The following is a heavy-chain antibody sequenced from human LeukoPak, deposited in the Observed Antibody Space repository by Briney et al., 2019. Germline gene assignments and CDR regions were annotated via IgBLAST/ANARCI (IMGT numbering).Heavy chain of an antibody. J-gene: IGHJ4*02. Sequence: GGSLRLSCAASGFTFSSYWMSWVRQAPGKGLEWVANIKQDGSEKYYVDSVKGRFTISRDNAKNSLYLQMNSLRAEDTAVYYCAREGSGCSSTSCYEYYFDYWGQGTLVTVSS. D-gene: IGHD2-2*01. CDR2: IKQDGSEK. CDR1: GFTFSSYW. CDR3: AREGSGCSSTSCYEYYFDY. V-gene: IGHV3-7*01.